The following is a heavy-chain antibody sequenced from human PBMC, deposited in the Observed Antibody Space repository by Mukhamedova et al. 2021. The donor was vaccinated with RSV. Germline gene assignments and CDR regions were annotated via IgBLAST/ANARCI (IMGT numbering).Heavy chain of an antibody. J-gene: IGHJ3*02. Sequence: EWVSVIYSGGSTYYADSVKGRFTISRDNSKNTLYLQMNSLRAEDTAVYYCARVRGKDAFNIWGQGTMVTVSS. V-gene: IGHV3-53*01. D-gene: IGHD3-16*01. CDR3: ARVRGKDAFNI. CDR2: IYSGGST.